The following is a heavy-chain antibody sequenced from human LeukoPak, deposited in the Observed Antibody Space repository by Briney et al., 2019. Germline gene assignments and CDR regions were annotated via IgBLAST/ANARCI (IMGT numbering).Heavy chain of an antibody. D-gene: IGHD1-26*01. V-gene: IGHV4-59*08. CDR3: ARHTRGLGATINFYGMDV. Sequence: SETLSLTCTVSGGSISSYYWSWIRQPPGKGLEWIGYIYYSGTTNYNPSLKSRVTISVDTSKNQFSPKVSSVTAADTAVYYCARHTRGLGATINFYGMDVWGQGTTVTVSS. CDR2: IYYSGTT. CDR1: GGSISSYY. J-gene: IGHJ6*02.